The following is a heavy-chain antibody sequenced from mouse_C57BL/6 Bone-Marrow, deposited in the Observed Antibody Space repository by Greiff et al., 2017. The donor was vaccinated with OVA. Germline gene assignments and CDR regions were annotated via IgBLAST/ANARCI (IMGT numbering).Heavy chain of an antibody. Sequence: VQLQESGPGLVQPSQRLSITCTVSGFSLTSYGVHWVRQSPGKGLEWLGVIWSGGSTDYNAAFISRLSISKDNSKSQVFFKRNSLQADDTAIYYWARKDYYGSSSWAMDDWGKGTSVTVSS. J-gene: IGHJ4*01. D-gene: IGHD1-1*01. CDR2: IWSGGST. CDR3: ARKDYYGSSSWAMDD. CDR1: GFSLTSYG. V-gene: IGHV2-2*01.